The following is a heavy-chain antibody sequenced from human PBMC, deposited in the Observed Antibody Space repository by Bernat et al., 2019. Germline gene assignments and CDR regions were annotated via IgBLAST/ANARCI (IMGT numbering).Heavy chain of an antibody. Sequence: QVQLVESGGGVVQPGTSLRLSCAASGFTFSTYGIHWVRQAPGKGLGWVAFIQNDGSTKYYPGPVKGRFTGSRDNSKNTVYLQMNSLGVEDTAVYYCTREAGRIRIGQFDCWGQGTLVTVSS. CDR3: TREAGRIRIGQFDC. CDR2: IQNDGSTK. CDR1: GFTFSTYG. V-gene: IGHV3-33*01. D-gene: IGHD2-15*01. J-gene: IGHJ4*02.